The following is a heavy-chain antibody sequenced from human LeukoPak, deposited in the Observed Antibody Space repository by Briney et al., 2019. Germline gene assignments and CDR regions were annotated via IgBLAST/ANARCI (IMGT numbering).Heavy chain of an antibody. V-gene: IGHV4-31*03. J-gene: IGHJ3*02. CDR1: GGSISSGGYY. Sequence: SETLSLTCTVSGGSISSGGYYWSWIRQHPGKGLEWIGYIYYSGSTYYNPSLKSRVTMSVDTSKNQFSLKLSSVTAADTAVYYCARMVGALDAFDIWGQGTMVTVSS. CDR3: ARMVGALDAFDI. CDR2: IYYSGST. D-gene: IGHD1-26*01.